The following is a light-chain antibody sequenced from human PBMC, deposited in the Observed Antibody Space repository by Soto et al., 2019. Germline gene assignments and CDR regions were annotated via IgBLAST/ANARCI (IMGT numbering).Light chain of an antibody. CDR1: QSVSYN. V-gene: IGKV3-15*01. J-gene: IGKJ4*02. CDR2: GAF. Sequence: IVLTPSPATLSVSPGERATLSCRASQSVSYNLAWYQQKPGQGPRLLIYGAFTRATGIPARFSGSGSGTEFTLTISSLQSEDFAVYYCQQYKNWPPLTFGGGTKVEIK. CDR3: QQYKNWPPLT.